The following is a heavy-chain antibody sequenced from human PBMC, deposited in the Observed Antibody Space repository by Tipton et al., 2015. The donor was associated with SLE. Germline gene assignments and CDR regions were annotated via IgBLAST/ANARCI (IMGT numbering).Heavy chain of an antibody. CDR2: INHSGST. V-gene: IGHV4-34*01. CDR1: GGSFSGCY. CDR3: ARGRYSSGPFGY. D-gene: IGHD6-19*01. Sequence: TLSLTCAVYGGSFSGCYWSWIRQPPGKGLEWIGEINHSGSTNYNPSLKSRVTISVDTSKNQFSLKLSSVTAADTAVYYCARGRYSSGPFGYWGQGTLVTVSS. J-gene: IGHJ4*02.